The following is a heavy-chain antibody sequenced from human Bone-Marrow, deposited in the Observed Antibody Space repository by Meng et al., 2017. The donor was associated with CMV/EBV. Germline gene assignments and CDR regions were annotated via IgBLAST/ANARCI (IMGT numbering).Heavy chain of an antibody. CDR3: ARANWFDP. J-gene: IGHJ5*02. CDR1: GYTFTSYD. V-gene: IGHV1-8*03. Sequence: ASVKVSCKASGYTFTSYDVNWVRQATGQGLVWMGWMNPNSGNTGDAQKFQGRGTITRNTSISTAYMELSNLSSEDTAVYYCARANWFDPWGQGTLVTVSS. CDR2: MNPNSGNT.